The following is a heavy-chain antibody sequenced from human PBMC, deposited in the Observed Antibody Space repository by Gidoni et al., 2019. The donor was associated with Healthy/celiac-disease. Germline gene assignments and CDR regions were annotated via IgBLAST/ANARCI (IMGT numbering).Heavy chain of an antibody. CDR3: ASPGYSSSWYVY. D-gene: IGHD6-13*01. CDR1: GYSFTSYW. CDR2: IDPSDSYT. V-gene: IGHV5-10-1*01. J-gene: IGHJ4*02. Sequence: EVQLVQSGAVVQKPGESLRISCKGSGYSFTSYWISWLRQIPGNGLEWMGRIDPSDSYTNYSPSFQGHVTISADKSISTAYLQWSSLKASDTAMYYCASPGYSSSWYVYWGQGTLVTVSS.